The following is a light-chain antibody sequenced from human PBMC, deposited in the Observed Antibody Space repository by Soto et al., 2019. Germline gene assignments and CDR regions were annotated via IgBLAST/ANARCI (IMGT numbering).Light chain of an antibody. Sequence: QSALTQPPSASGSPGQSVTISCTGTSTDFVSYNRVSWYQQPPGTAPKLIIYEASNRPSGVPDRFSGSKSGNTASLTISGLQAADEADYYCSLYTGSSRYVFGTGTKVTVL. CDR2: EAS. V-gene: IGLV2-18*01. CDR1: STDFVSYNR. CDR3: SLYTGSSRYV. J-gene: IGLJ1*01.